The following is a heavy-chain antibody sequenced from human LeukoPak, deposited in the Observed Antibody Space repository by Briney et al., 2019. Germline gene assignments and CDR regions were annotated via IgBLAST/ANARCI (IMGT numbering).Heavy chain of an antibody. CDR1: GYTFTSYD. J-gene: IGHJ2*01. Sequence: GASVKVSCKASGYTFTSYDINWVRQATGQGLEWMGWMNPNGGNTGYAQKFQGRVTMTRNTSISTAYMELSSLRSEDTAVYYCARRWGPHCSSISCYWRDWYFDLWGRGTLVTVSS. CDR2: MNPNGGNT. V-gene: IGHV1-8*01. CDR3: ARRWGPHCSSISCYWRDWYFDL. D-gene: IGHD2-2*01.